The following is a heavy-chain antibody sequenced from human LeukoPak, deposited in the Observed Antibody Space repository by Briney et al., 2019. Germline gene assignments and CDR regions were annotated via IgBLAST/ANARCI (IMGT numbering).Heavy chain of an antibody. Sequence: GGSLRLSCAASGFTFSSYSMNWVRQAPGKGLEWVSYISSSSSTIYYADSVKGRFTISRDNSKNTLYLQMNSLRAEDTAVYYCAKAPDYSGSSLFDYWGQGTLVTVSS. CDR2: ISSSSSTI. CDR3: AKAPDYSGSSLFDY. J-gene: IGHJ4*02. CDR1: GFTFSSYS. V-gene: IGHV3-48*01. D-gene: IGHD1-26*01.